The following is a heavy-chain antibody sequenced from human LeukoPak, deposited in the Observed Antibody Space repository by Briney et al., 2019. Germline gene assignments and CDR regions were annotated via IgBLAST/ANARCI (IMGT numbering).Heavy chain of an antibody. J-gene: IGHJ4*02. CDR1: GYSISSGYY. D-gene: IGHD3-10*01. CDR2: IYHSGST. Sequence: SETLSLTCTVSGYSISSGYYWGWIRQPPGKGLEWIGSIYHSGSTYYNPSLKSRVTVSVDTSKNQFSLKLSSVTAADTAVYYCARDAGWFGELAFDYWGQGTLVTVSS. CDR3: ARDAGWFGELAFDY. V-gene: IGHV4-38-2*02.